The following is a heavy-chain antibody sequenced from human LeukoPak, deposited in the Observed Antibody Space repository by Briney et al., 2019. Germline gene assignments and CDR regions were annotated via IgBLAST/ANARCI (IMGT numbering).Heavy chain of an antibody. CDR2: ISTSGTTI. Sequence: GGSLRLSCAASGFTFSDYYMSWIRQPPGKGPEWVSYISTSGTTIYYADSVKGRFTISRDNAKSSLYLQMNSLRAEDTAFYYCAAGRNSYAYFDSWGQGALVTVSS. CDR3: AAGRNSYAYFDS. D-gene: IGHD5-18*01. CDR1: GFTFSDYY. J-gene: IGHJ4*02. V-gene: IGHV3-11*01.